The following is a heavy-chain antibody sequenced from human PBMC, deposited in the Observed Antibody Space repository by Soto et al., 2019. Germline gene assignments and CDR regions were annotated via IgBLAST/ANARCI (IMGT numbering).Heavy chain of an antibody. CDR3: ARGDSATGGWPFPYFDY. Sequence: HEHLVQSGAEVKRPGASLKVSCKASTYTFTDYYIHWVRQAPGQGLEWMGWIDPGSGATNYAPNFQGRVTLTSDTSINTASMDLTSLTSDDTAVYYCARGDSATGGWPFPYFDYWGQGTLVIVSS. D-gene: IGHD2-8*02. CDR2: IDPGSGAT. CDR1: TYTFTDYY. V-gene: IGHV1-2*02. J-gene: IGHJ4*02.